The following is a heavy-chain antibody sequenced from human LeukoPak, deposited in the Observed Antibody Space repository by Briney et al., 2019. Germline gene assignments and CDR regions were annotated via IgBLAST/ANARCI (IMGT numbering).Heavy chain of an antibody. Sequence: GGSLRLSCAASGFTFSSYSMNWVRQAPGKGLEWVSSISSSSSYIYYTDSLKGRFTISRDNAKNSLYLQMNSLRAEDTAVYYCARVVYYYYGMDVWGQGTTVTVSS. D-gene: IGHD3-10*01. J-gene: IGHJ6*02. V-gene: IGHV3-21*01. CDR3: ARVVYYYYGMDV. CDR2: ISSSSSYI. CDR1: GFTFSSYS.